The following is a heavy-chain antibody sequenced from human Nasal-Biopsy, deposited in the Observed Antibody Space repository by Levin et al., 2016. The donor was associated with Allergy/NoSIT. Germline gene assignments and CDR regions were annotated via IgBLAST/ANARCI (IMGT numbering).Heavy chain of an antibody. Sequence: GESLKISCIASEFILNNYGVHWVRQAPGKGLEWVAVIAFDGTNQHYADSVKGRFTISRDNQNKAVFLEMTSLTTEDTAQYYCAKETYERGRGVYPFYHYHMDVWGQGTTVTVAS. D-gene: IGHD3-10*01. J-gene: IGHJ6*02. CDR2: IAFDGTNQ. V-gene: IGHV3-30*18. CDR3: AKETYERGRGVYPFYHYHMDV. CDR1: EFILNNYG.